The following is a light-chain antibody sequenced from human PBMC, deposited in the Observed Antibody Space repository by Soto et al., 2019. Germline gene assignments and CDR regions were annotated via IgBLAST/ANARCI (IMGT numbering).Light chain of an antibody. CDR2: GTY. CDR3: QQYGDSPRLT. CDR1: QSISTRN. Sequence: EIVLTQSPGTLSLSPGESATLSCRASQSISTRNLAWYQQRPGQAPRLLIYGTYNRATGIPDRFSGSGSGPDFTLTISRRESEDFAVYYCQQYGDSPRLTFGGGTKVEIK. J-gene: IGKJ4*01. V-gene: IGKV3-20*01.